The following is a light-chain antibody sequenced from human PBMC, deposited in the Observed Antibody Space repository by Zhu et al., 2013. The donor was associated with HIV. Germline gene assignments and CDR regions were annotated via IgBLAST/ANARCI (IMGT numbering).Light chain of an antibody. CDR3: QSYDSSLSGSWV. CDR1: SSNIGSNT. V-gene: IGLV1-44*01. CDR2: SNN. J-gene: IGLJ3*02. Sequence: QSVVTQPPSASGTPGQRVTISCSGSSSNIGSNTVNWYQQLPGTAPKLLIYSNNQRPSGVPDRFSGSKSGTSASLAISGLQSEDEADYYCQSYDSSLSGSWVFGGGTKLTV.